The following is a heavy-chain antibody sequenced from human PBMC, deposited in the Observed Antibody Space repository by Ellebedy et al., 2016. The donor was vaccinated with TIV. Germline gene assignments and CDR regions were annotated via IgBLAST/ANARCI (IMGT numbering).Heavy chain of an antibody. D-gene: IGHD4-17*01. CDR1: GSTFTSYR. Sequence: AASVKVSCKASGSTFTSYRIHWVRQAPGQGLEWMGIINPSGGSTRSAAKFQGRITMTRDRSTTTVYMELSSLRSEDTAVYYCARSYGDPDYWGQGTLVTVSS. J-gene: IGHJ4*02. CDR3: ARSYGDPDY. CDR2: INPSGGST. V-gene: IGHV1-46*01.